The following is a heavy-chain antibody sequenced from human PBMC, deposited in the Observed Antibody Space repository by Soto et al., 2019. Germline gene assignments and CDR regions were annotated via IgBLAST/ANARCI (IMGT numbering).Heavy chain of an antibody. Sequence: GGSLRLSCAASGFTFSSYAMSWVRQAPGKGLEWVSAINGRGGVTLYVDSVKGRFTISRDNSKNTLYLQMNSLRAEDTAVYYCARALGYCTNGVCYFYYWGQGTLVTVS. CDR2: INGRGGVT. CDR1: GFTFSSYA. D-gene: IGHD2-8*01. CDR3: ARALGYCTNGVCYFYY. V-gene: IGHV3-23*01. J-gene: IGHJ4*02.